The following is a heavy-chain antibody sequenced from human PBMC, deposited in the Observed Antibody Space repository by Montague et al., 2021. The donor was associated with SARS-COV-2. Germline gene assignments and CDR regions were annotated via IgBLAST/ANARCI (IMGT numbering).Heavy chain of an antibody. CDR2: ISSSGSTI. CDR3: ARNRGYGDFFYYSMDV. J-gene: IGHJ6*02. V-gene: IGHV3-48*03. D-gene: IGHD4-17*01. Sequence: SLRLSCAASGFTFSNYEMNWVRQAPGKGLEWVLYISSSGSTIYYADSVKGRFTISRDNAQNSLYLQMNSLRTADTGVYYCARNRGYGDFFYYSMDVWGQGTTVTVSS. CDR1: GFTFSNYE.